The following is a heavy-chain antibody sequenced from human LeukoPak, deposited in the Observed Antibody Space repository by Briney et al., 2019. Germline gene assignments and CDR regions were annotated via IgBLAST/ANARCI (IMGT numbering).Heavy chain of an antibody. CDR3: TRGLGGSGSSSLYYYYYMDV. CDR2: VHPNGGNT. D-gene: IGHD6-6*01. V-gene: IGHV1-8*01. CDR1: GYPFTTWE. Sequence: ASVKVSCKTSGYPFTTWEINWVRQAAGQGLEWMGWVHPNGGNTAYAQKFQGRVTMTRDTSISTAYMELSSLRSEDTAVYYCTRGLGGSGSSSLYYYYYMDVWGKGTTVTVSS. J-gene: IGHJ6*03.